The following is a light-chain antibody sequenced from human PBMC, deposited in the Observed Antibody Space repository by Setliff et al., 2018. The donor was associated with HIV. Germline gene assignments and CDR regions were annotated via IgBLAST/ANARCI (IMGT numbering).Light chain of an antibody. CDR2: DAS. J-gene: IGKJ3*01. Sequence: EIVLTQSPATLSLSPGERATLSCRASQSVSNSLAWYQQKPGQAPRLLIYDASNRATGIPARFSGSGSGTDFTLTISSLEPEDFAVYYCQQRGNWPLTFGPGTKVDIK. CDR3: QQRGNWPLT. V-gene: IGKV3-11*01. CDR1: QSVSNS.